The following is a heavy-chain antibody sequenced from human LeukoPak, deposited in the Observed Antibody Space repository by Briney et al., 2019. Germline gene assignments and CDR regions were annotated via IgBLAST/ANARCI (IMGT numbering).Heavy chain of an antibody. CDR3: AAKVLVINYYFDY. J-gene: IGHJ4*02. D-gene: IGHD3-22*01. CDR2: IYYSGST. CDR1: GGSISSSSYY. V-gene: IGHV4-39*01. Sequence: PSETLSLTCTVSGGSISSSSYYWGWIRQPPGKGLEWIGSIYYSGSTYYNPSLKSRVTISVDTSKNQFSLKLSSVTAADTAVYYCAAKVLVINYYFDYWGQGSLVTVSS.